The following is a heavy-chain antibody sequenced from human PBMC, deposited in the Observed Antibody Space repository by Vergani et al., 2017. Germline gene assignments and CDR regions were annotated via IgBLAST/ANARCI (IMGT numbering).Heavy chain of an antibody. Sequence: VQLVQSGAEVKKPGASVKVSCKASGYTFTGYYMHWVRQAPGQGLEWMGWINPNSGGTNYAQKFQGRVTMTRDTSISTAYMELSRLRSDDTAVYYCARDLWSGSYYEGYFQHWGQGTLVTVSS. CDR1: GYTFTGYY. CDR2: INPNSGGT. V-gene: IGHV1-2*02. D-gene: IGHD1-26*01. J-gene: IGHJ1*01. CDR3: ARDLWSGSYYEGYFQH.